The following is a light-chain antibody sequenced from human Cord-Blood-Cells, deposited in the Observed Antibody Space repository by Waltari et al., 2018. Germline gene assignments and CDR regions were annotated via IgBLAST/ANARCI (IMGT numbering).Light chain of an antibody. J-gene: IGKJ2*03. CDR3: QQYNSYPYS. Sequence: DIQMTQSPSTLSASVGDRVTITCRASQSIMSWLAWYQQKPGKAPKLLIYKASSLESGVPSRFSGSGSGTEFTLTISRLQPDDFATYYCQQYNSYPYSFGQGTKLEIK. CDR2: KAS. V-gene: IGKV1-5*03. CDR1: QSIMSW.